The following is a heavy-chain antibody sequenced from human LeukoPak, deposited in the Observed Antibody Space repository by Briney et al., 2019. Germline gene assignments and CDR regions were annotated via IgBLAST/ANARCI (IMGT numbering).Heavy chain of an antibody. Sequence: PGGSLRLSCAASGFTFSSYAMSWVRQAPGKGLEWVANIKEDGSEKYYMDSVKGRFTISRDNAKNSVYLQMNSLRGEDTAVYYCAQGMGAFDVWGQGTMVTVSS. CDR1: GFTFSSYA. D-gene: IGHD6-13*01. J-gene: IGHJ3*01. V-gene: IGHV3-7*01. CDR3: AQGMGAFDV. CDR2: IKEDGSEK.